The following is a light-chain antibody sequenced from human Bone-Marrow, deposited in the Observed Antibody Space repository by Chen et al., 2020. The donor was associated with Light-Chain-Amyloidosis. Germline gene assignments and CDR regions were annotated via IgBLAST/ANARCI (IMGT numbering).Light chain of an antibody. J-gene: IGKJ1*01. CDR2: GAS. Sequence: EIVLTQSPGTLSLSLGERATLSCRASQSVYSSYLAWYQQKPGQAPRLLIYGASSRATDIPDRFSGSGSGTDFTLTISRLEPEDFAVYYCQQYGDSRTFGQGTKVESK. CDR3: QQYGDSRT. CDR1: QSVYSSY. V-gene: IGKV3-20*01.